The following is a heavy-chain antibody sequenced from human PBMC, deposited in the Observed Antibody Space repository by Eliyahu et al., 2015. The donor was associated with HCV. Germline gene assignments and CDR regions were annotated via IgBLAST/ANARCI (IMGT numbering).Heavy chain of an antibody. CDR2: MSSHGRDI. D-gene: IGHD2-2*01. Sequence: VKLVESGGVLVKPGGSLRLSCAASGFNFRSYTMHWVRQSPRKGLEWVSSMSSHGRDIHYVDSVRGRFTISRDNARNTLYLQMNNLRGDDTAVYYCAPLGQVLEYLAYWGQGTPVTVSA. CDR3: APLGQVLEYLAY. V-gene: IGHV3-21*02. CDR1: GFNFRSYT. J-gene: IGHJ4*02.